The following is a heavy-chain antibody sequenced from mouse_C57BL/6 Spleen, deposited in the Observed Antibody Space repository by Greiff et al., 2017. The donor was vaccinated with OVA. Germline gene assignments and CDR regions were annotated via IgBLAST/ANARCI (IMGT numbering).Heavy chain of an antibody. V-gene: IGHV5-17*01. J-gene: IGHJ4*01. CDR3: AVATDYAMDY. Sequence: EVQLVESGGGLVKPGGSLKLSCAASGFTFSDYGMHWVRQAPEKGLEWVAYISSGSSTIYYADTVKGRFTISRDNAKNTLFLQMTSLRSEDTAMYYCAVATDYAMDYWGQGTSVTVSS. CDR2: ISSGSSTI. CDR1: GFTFSDYG. D-gene: IGHD1-1*01.